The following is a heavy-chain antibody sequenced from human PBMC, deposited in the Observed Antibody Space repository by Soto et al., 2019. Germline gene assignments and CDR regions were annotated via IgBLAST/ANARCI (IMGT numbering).Heavy chain of an antibody. J-gene: IGHJ4*01. CDR3: TTASDVNATVVRFDF. V-gene: IGHV3-15*07. CDR1: GLTFTRAW. CDR2: IKSTIDGGTT. D-gene: IGHD2-15*01. Sequence: EVHLVESGGDLVEPGGSLRLSCVVSGLTFTRAWINWVRQAPGKGLEWVGRIKSTIDGGTTDFSAPVKGRCSISRDDSRDIVYLQMGNLKIEETAVYYCTTASDVNATVVRFDFWCRGTLVTVSS.